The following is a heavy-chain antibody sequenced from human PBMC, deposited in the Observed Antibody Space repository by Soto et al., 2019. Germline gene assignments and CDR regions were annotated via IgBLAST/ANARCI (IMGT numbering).Heavy chain of an antibody. CDR1: GFTFSSYA. D-gene: IGHD4-17*01. J-gene: IGHJ6*02. V-gene: IGHV3-23*01. CDR3: AKARKTTAPGARYYYYGMDV. Sequence: GGSLRLSCEASGFTFSSYAMSWVRQAPGKGLDGVSAISGSGDSTYYTDSVKGRFTISRDNSKNTLSLQMNSLRAEDTAIYYCAKARKTTAPGARYYYYGMDVWGQGTTVTVSS. CDR2: ISGSGDST.